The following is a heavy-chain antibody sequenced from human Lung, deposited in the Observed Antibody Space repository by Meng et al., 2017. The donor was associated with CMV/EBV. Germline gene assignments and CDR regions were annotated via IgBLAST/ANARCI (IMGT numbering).Heavy chain of an antibody. V-gene: IGHV3-23*03. CDR3: AKALTPTTSYTRTCFYRLSALDA. CDR1: GFPFSISA. J-gene: IGHJ5*02. CDR2: IYVRDTTA. D-gene: IGHD1-1*01. Sequence: GESLKTSCAASGFPFSISAMNWVRQAPGEGLQGISNIYVRDTTAYYSDSVKGRFIVSRDNCRNTLYLQMNSLRAEDTAIYYFAKALTPTTSYTRTCFYRLSALDAWGQGTXVTVYS.